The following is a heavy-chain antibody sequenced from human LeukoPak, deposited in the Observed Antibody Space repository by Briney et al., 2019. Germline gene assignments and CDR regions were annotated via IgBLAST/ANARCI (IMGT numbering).Heavy chain of an antibody. CDR1: GGSISSYY. V-gene: IGHV4-4*07. CDR2: IYTSGST. J-gene: IGHJ5*02. Sequence: PSKTLSLTCTVSGGSISSYYWSWIRQPAGKGLEWIGRIYTSGSTNYNPSLKSRVTMSVDTSKNQFSLKLSSVTAADTAVYYCARDWVVHSAGPIRFLNWFDPWGQGTLVTVSS. D-gene: IGHD2-15*01. CDR3: ARDWVVHSAGPIRFLNWFDP.